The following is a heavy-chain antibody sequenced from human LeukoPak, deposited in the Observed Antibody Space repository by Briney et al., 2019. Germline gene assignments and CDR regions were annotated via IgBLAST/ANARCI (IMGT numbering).Heavy chain of an antibody. D-gene: IGHD3-10*01. J-gene: IGHJ2*01. CDR3: AKTASSPFDL. Sequence: GGSLRLSCAASGFTFSSYSMNWVRQAPGKGLEWVSYISSSSSTIYYADSVKGRFTISRDNAKNSLYLQMDSLRDEDTAVYYCAKTASSPFDLWGRGTLVTVSS. CDR2: ISSSSSTI. V-gene: IGHV3-48*02. CDR1: GFTFSSYS.